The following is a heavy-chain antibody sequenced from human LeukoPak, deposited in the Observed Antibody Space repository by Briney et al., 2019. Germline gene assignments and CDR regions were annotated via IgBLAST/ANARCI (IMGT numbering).Heavy chain of an antibody. Sequence: SETLSLTCTVSGGSISSSNYWKWIRQPPGKGLEWIGYIYYSGSTNYNPSLKSRVTISVDTSKNQFSLKLSSVTAADTAVYYCARGGKTSYYDSSGYYIDYWGQGTLVTVSS. J-gene: IGHJ4*02. V-gene: IGHV4-59*01. CDR2: IYYSGST. CDR1: GGSISSSNY. D-gene: IGHD3-22*01. CDR3: ARGGKTSYYDSSGYYIDY.